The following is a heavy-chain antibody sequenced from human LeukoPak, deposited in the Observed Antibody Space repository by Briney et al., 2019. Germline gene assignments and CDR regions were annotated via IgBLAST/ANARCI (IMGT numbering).Heavy chain of an antibody. V-gene: IGHV1-18*01. J-gene: IGHJ4*02. CDR1: GYTFTSYG. CDR3: ARDPDYYGSGSRFDY. D-gene: IGHD3-10*01. Sequence: EASVKVSCKASGYTFTSYGISWVRQAPGQGLEWMGWISAYNGNTNYAQKLQGRVTMTTDTSTSTAYMELRSLRSDDTAVYYCARDPDYYGSGSRFDYWGQGTLVTVSS. CDR2: ISAYNGNT.